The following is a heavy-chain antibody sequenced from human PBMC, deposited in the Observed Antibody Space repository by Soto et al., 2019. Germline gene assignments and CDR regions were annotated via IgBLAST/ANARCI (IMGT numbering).Heavy chain of an antibody. Sequence: GSLRLACAASGFTFSSYSMNWVRQAPGKGLEWVSYISSSSSTIYYADSVKGRFTISRDNAKNSLYLQMNSLRDEDTAVYYCARGGHNYYDSSGYFPWGQGTLVTVSS. J-gene: IGHJ5*02. V-gene: IGHV3-48*02. CDR1: GFTFSSYS. CDR3: ARGGHNYYDSSGYFP. D-gene: IGHD3-22*01. CDR2: ISSSSSTI.